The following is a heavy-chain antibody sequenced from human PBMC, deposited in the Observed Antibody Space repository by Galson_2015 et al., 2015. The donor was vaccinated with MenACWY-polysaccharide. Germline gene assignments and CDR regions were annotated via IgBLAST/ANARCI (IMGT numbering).Heavy chain of an antibody. CDR3: ARSYDYVWGSYRYIVGGDYYGMDV. J-gene: IGHJ6*02. V-gene: IGHV4-59*08. CDR1: GGSISSYY. D-gene: IGHD3-16*02. Sequence: SETLSLTCTVSGGSISSYYWSWIRQPPGKGLEWIGYIYYSGSTNYNPSLKSRVTISVDTSKNQFSLKLSSVTAADTAVYYCARSYDYVWGSYRYIVGGDYYGMDVWGQGTTVTVSS. CDR2: IYYSGST.